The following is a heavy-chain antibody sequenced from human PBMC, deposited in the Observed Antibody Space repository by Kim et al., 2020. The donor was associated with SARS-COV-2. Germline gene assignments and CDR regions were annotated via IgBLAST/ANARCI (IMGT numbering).Heavy chain of an antibody. V-gene: IGHV3-64*01. Sequence: GGSLRLSCAASGFTFSSYAMHWVRQAPGKGLEYVSAISSNGGSTYYANSVKGRFTISRDNSKNTLYLQMGSLRAEDMAVYYCAIEYYYDSSGYYSRAFDIWGQGTMVTVSS. CDR2: ISSNGGST. J-gene: IGHJ3*02. D-gene: IGHD3-22*01. CDR1: GFTFSSYA. CDR3: AIEYYYDSSGYYSRAFDI.